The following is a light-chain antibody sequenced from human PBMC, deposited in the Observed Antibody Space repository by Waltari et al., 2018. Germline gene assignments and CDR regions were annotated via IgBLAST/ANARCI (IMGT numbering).Light chain of an antibody. CDR1: QSISSW. V-gene: IGKV1-5*03. J-gene: IGKJ1*01. Sequence: DIQMTQSPSTLSASVGDRDTITCRASQSISSWLAWYQQKPGKAPKLLIYKASSLESGVPSRFSGSGSGTEFTLTISSLQPDDFATDYCQQYNSYPWTFGQGTKVEIK. CDR3: QQYNSYPWT. CDR2: KAS.